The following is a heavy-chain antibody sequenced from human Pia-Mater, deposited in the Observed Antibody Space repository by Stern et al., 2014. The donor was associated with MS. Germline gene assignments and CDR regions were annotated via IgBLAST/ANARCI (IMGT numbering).Heavy chain of an antibody. Sequence: QVQLQESGPGLVKPSQTLSLTCTVSGGSISSGGYFWSWIRQHPGKGLEWIGFIYHSGSTYYKPSLKGRLTISVDTSKNQFSLNLSSVTAADTAVYYCARKGAIVPAAIENWFDSWGQGTLVTVSS. D-gene: IGHD2-2*01. V-gene: IGHV4-31*03. J-gene: IGHJ5*01. CDR2: IYHSGST. CDR3: ARKGAIVPAAIENWFDS. CDR1: GGSISSGGYF.